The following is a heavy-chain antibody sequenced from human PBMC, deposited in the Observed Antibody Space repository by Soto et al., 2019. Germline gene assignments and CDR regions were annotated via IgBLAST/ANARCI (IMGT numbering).Heavy chain of an antibody. J-gene: IGHJ4*02. V-gene: IGHV1-69*02. Sequence: SVKVSCKASGGTFSSSTISWVRQAPGQGLEWMGRIIPILGIANYAQKFQGRVTITADKSTSTAYMELTSLRSEDTAVYYCARGPYCSGGSCYQYFDYWGQGTLVTVSS. D-gene: IGHD2-15*01. CDR3: ARGPYCSGGSCYQYFDY. CDR1: GGTFSSST. CDR2: IIPILGIA.